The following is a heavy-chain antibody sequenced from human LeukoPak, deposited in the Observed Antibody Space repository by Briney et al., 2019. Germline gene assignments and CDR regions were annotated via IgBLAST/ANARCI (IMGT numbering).Heavy chain of an antibody. CDR3: ARSSISWYHDY. V-gene: IGHV3-74*01. Sequence: GGSLRLSCAASGFTFSSYWMHWVRQAPGKGLVWVSRINSDGSSTSYADSVKGRFTISRDNAKNTLYLQMNSLRAEDTAVYYCARSSISWYHDYWGQGTLVTVSS. D-gene: IGHD6-13*01. CDR1: GFTFSSYW. CDR2: INSDGSST. J-gene: IGHJ4*02.